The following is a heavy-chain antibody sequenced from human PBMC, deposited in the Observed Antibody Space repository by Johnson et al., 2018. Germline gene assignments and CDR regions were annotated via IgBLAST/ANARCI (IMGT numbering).Heavy chain of an antibody. CDR2: IAIDDDSI. J-gene: IGHJ6*03. D-gene: IGHD5-18*01. CDR1: GLTLKTFT. CDR3: AGVSRELDRDMVTSSAYYYYMDA. V-gene: IGHV3-21*01. Sequence: VQLVESGGGLVRPGGSVRLSCAASGLTLKTFTLDWVRQAPGKGLEWVSSIAIDDDSIHYADSVKGRFTISRDIAKNSLFLQMNNLRAPDPAVYYCAGVSRELDRDMVTSSAYYYYMDAWGKGPTVTVSS.